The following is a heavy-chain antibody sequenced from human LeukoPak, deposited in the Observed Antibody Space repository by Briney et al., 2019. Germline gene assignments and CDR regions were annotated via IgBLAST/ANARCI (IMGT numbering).Heavy chain of an antibody. CDR2: ISWNSGNV. Sequence: PGRSLRLSCAASGFTFNDYAMHWVRLAPGKGLEWVSGISWNSGNVGYADSVKGRFTISRDNSKNTLYLQMNSLRAEDTAVYYCARAGGNPYYYYGMDVWGQGTTVTVSS. D-gene: IGHD4-23*01. J-gene: IGHJ6*02. CDR3: ARAGGNPYYYYGMDV. V-gene: IGHV3-9*01. CDR1: GFTFNDYA.